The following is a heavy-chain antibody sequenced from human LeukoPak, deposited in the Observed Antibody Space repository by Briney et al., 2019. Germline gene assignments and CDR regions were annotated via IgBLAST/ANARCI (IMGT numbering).Heavy chain of an antibody. CDR1: GFTFSSSW. Sequence: GGSLRLSCGASGFTFSSSWMGWVRQAPGKGLEWVSAISGSGGSTYYADSVKGRFTISRDNSKNTLYLQMNSLRAEDTAVYYCANAGFDYGDYWGQGTLVTVSS. V-gene: IGHV3-23*01. CDR3: ANAGFDYGDY. D-gene: IGHD3-10*01. CDR2: ISGSGGST. J-gene: IGHJ4*02.